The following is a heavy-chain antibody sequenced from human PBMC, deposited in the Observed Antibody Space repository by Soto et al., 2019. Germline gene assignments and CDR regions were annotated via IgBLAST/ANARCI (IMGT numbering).Heavy chain of an antibody. J-gene: IGHJ4*02. V-gene: IGHV3-48*02. CDR1: GFTFSSYA. D-gene: IGHD3-10*01. CDR2: ISSSSSTI. Sequence: PGGSLRLSCAASGFTFSSYAMHWVRQAPGKGLEWISYISSSSSTIYYRDSVKGRFTISRDNAKNSLYLQMDSLRDEDTAVYYCARDLYYYGSGSGYFDYWGQGTPVTVSS. CDR3: ARDLYYYGSGSGYFDY.